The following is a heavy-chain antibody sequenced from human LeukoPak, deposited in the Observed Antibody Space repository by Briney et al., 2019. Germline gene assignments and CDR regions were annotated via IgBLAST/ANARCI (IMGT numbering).Heavy chain of an antibody. CDR3: ARAGRFLEWTPSGEGYYYYYMDV. CDR2: IYYSGST. J-gene: IGHJ6*03. V-gene: IGHV4-39*07. Sequence: SETLSLTCTVSGGSISSSSYYWGWIRQPPGKGLEWIGSIYYSGSTYYNPSLKSRVTISVDTSKNQFSLKLSSVTAADTAVYYCARAGRFLEWTPSGEGYYYYYMDVWGKGTTVTVSS. CDR1: GGSISSSSYY. D-gene: IGHD3-3*01.